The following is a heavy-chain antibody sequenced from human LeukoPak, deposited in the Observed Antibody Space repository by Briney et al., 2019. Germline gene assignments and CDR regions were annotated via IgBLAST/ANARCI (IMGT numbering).Heavy chain of an antibody. CDR2: IYYSGST. CDR3: ARENRTAMVTFDY. V-gene: IGHV4-59*01. CDR1: GGSTSSYY. D-gene: IGHD5-18*01. J-gene: IGHJ4*02. Sequence: PSETLSLTCTVSGGSTSSYYWSWIRQPPGKGLEWIGYIYYSGSTNYNPSLKSRVTISVDTSKNQFSLKLSSVTAADTAVYYCARENRTAMVTFDYWGQGTLVTVSS.